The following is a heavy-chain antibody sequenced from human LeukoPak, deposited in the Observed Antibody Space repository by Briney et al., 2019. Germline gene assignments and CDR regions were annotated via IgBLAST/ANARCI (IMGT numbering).Heavy chain of an antibody. D-gene: IGHD3-22*01. Sequence: RGESLKISCKGSGYSFTSYWIGWVRQMPGKGLEWMGIIYPGDSGTRYSPSFQGQVTISADKSISTAYLQWSSLKASDTAMYYCARSSYYYDSSPGYYYMDVWGKGTTVTVSS. J-gene: IGHJ6*03. V-gene: IGHV5-51*01. CDR1: GYSFTSYW. CDR2: IYPGDSGT. CDR3: ARSSYYYDSSPGYYYMDV.